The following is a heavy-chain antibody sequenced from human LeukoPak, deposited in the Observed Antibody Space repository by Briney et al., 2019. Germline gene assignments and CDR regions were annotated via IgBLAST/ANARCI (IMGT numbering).Heavy chain of an antibody. Sequence: SETLSLTCGVSDYSLNSGHHWAWIRQPPGNGLEWIGSIDHSGNTYYNASLRSRVAISVDTSKNQLSLKLISVTAADTAVYYCVRRAGYLDLWGQGTQVTVSS. CDR3: VRRAGYLDL. CDR1: DYSLNSGHH. D-gene: IGHD5-18*01. V-gene: IGHV4-38-2*01. CDR2: IDHSGNT. J-gene: IGHJ5*02.